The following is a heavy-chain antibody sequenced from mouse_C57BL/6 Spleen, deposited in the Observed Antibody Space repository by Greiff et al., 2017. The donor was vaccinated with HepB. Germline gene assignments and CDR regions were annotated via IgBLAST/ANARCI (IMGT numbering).Heavy chain of an antibody. CDR2: IHPSDSDT. Sequence: QVQLKQPGAELVKPGASVKVSCKASGYTFTSYWMHWVKQRPGQGLEWIGRIHPSDSDTNYNQKFKGKATLTVDKSSSTAYMQLSSLTSEDSAVYYCAINGNYEEWFAYWGQGTLVTVSA. D-gene: IGHD2-1*01. CDR1: GYTFTSYW. V-gene: IGHV1-74*01. CDR3: AINGNYEEWFAY. J-gene: IGHJ3*01.